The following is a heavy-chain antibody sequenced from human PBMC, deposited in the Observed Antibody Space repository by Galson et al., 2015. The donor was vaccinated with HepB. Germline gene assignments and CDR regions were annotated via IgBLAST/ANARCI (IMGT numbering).Heavy chain of an antibody. CDR2: TYYRSKWYN. CDR1: GDSVSSNSAA. D-gene: IGHD3-22*01. Sequence: CAISGDSVSSNSAAWNWIRQSPSRGLEWLGRTYYRSKWYNDYAVSVKSRITINPDTSKNQFSLQLNSVTPEDTAVYYCAREGDSSGYYSSFDYWGQGTLVTVSS. J-gene: IGHJ4*02. V-gene: IGHV6-1*01. CDR3: AREGDSSGYYSSFDY.